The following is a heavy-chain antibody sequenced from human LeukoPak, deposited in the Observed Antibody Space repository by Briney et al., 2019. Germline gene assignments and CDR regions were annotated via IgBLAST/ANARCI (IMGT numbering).Heavy chain of an antibody. CDR2: ISSTAATT. CDR3: ARDDTYYYGSGRSLGY. V-gene: IGHV3-23*01. CDR1: GFTFSSFA. D-gene: IGHD3-10*01. Sequence: GGSLRLSCAASGFTFSSFAMSWVRQAPGQGLEWVSSISSTAATTYYADSVRGRFTISRDNAMNTLYLQLSSLRAEDTAVYYCARDDTYYYGSGRSLGYWGQGTLVTVSS. J-gene: IGHJ4*02.